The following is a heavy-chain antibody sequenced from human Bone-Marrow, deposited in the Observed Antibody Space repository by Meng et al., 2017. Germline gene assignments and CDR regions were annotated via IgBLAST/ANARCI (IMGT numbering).Heavy chain of an antibody. V-gene: IGHV4-34*01. J-gene: IGHJ5*02. CDR1: GGSLSGNS. Sequence: QVHLQQWGEGLLKPSETLSLTCAVYGGSLSGNSWSWIRQPPGKGLEWIGEINQSGTAKYNPSLKSRVTMSADSSKKQFSLKMSSMTAADTAVYYCARRGGSGHYSPWGQGTLVTVSS. D-gene: IGHD3-10*01. CDR3: ARRGGSGHYSP. CDR2: INQSGTA.